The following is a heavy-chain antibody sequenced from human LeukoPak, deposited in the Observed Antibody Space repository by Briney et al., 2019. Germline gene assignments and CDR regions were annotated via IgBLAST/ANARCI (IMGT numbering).Heavy chain of an antibody. CDR1: GDSVSSNSAT. Sequence: SQTLSLTCAICGDSVSSNSATWNWITQSPARGVEWLGSTYYRSKWFNDYAVSVKSRITVNPDTSENQFSLQLNSVTPEDTAVYYCTRAFLYSSSSTFDYWGQGTLVTVSS. J-gene: IGHJ4*02. D-gene: IGHD6-13*01. CDR2: TYYRSKWFN. CDR3: TRAFLYSSSSTFDY. V-gene: IGHV6-1*01.